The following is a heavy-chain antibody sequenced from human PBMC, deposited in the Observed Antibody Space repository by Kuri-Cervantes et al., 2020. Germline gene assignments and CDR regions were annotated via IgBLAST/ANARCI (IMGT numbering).Heavy chain of an antibody. V-gene: IGHV4-34*01. CDR1: GGSLSGHY. J-gene: IGHJ4*02. D-gene: IGHD2-15*01. CDR2: ISHTGSP. Sequence: SETLSLTCAVSGGSLSGHYWSFIRQPPGKGLEWLGEISHTGSPNYHPSLKNRLTISVDTSKNQFSLKLSSVTAADTAVYYCARDEDCSGGSCFSAYWGQGTLVTVSS. CDR3: ARDEDCSGGSCFSAY.